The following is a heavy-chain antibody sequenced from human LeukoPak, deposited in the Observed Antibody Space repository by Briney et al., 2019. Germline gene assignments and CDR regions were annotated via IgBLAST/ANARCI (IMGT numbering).Heavy chain of an antibody. CDR1: GFTFTNAW. V-gene: IGHV3-33*08. J-gene: IGHJ4*02. D-gene: IGHD3-22*01. CDR3: ARGDDSGYYDYFDY. Sequence: PGGSLRLSCAASGFTFTNAWMNWVRQAPGKGLEWVAVIWYDGSNKYYADSVKGRFTISRDNSKNTLYLQMNSLRAEDTAVYYCARGDDSGYYDYFDYWGQGALVTVSS. CDR2: IWYDGSNK.